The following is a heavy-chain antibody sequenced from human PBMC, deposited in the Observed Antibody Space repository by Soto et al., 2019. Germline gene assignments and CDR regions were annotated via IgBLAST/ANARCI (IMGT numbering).Heavy chain of an antibody. D-gene: IGHD6-13*01. J-gene: IGHJ4*02. V-gene: IGHV4-59*01. CDR3: ARGSAAAGPYYFDY. CDR2: IYYSGST. CDR1: GGSINSYY. Sequence: SETLSLTCIVSGGSINSYYWSWIRQPPGKGLEWIGYIYYSGSTNYNPSLKSRVTISVDTSANTAFMELSSLTSEDTAVYYCARGSAAAGPYYFDYWAQGTLVTVSS.